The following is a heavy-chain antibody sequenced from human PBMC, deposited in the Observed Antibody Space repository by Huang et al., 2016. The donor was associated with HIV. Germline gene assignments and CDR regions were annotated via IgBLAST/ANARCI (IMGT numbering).Heavy chain of an antibody. Sequence: GGSLRLSCAASGFSFSSCNMNWVRQAPGKGLEWLSYISETGSVITYADSVKGRLTISRDNSNNTLYLQMNSLTVEDTAVYYCTKGHYYDTNGYVAFDIWGQGTMVTVSS. D-gene: IGHD3-22*01. CDR3: TKGHYYDTNGYVAFDI. CDR1: GFSFSSCN. J-gene: IGHJ3*02. CDR2: ISETGSVI. V-gene: IGHV3-48*01.